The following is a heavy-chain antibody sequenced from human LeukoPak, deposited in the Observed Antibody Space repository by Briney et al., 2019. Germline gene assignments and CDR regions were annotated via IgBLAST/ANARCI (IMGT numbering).Heavy chain of an antibody. D-gene: IGHD3-10*01. CDR2: IYYSGST. CDR1: GGSISSYY. V-gene: IGHV4-59*01. CDR3: ARMTITMVRGAPYYYGMDV. J-gene: IGHJ6*02. Sequence: PSETLSLTCTVSGGSISSYYWSWIRQPPGQGLEWIGYIYYSGSTNYNPSLKSRVTISVDTSKNQFSLKLSSVTAADTAVYYCARMTITMVRGAPYYYGMDVWGQGTTVTVSS.